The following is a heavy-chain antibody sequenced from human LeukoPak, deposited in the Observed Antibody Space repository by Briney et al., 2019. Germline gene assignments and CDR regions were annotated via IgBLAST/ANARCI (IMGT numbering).Heavy chain of an antibody. J-gene: IGHJ4*02. CDR3: ARGIAGRPGLDY. D-gene: IGHD6-6*01. V-gene: IGHV3-7*01. CDR1: RFTFSTYW. CDR2: INQPGSEK. Sequence: GGSLRLSCAASRFTFSTYWMTWVRQAPGKGLECVANINQPGSEKLYVDSVKGRFTISRDNAKNSLYLKMNGLRAEDTAVYYCARGIAGRPGLDYWGQGTLVTVSS.